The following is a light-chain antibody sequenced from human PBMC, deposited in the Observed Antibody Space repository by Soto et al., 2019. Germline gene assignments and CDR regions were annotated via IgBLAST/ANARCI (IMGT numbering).Light chain of an antibody. Sequence: QSVLTQPPPVSAAPGQKVTISCSGSSSNIGGNSVSWYQQLPGTAPKLRIYDDNKRPSGIPDQFSGSKSGTSATLGITGFQTGDEADYYCGSWDSRLSAYVFGTGTKVTVL. CDR3: GSWDSRLSAYV. CDR2: DDN. V-gene: IGLV1-51*01. CDR1: SSNIGGNS. J-gene: IGLJ1*01.